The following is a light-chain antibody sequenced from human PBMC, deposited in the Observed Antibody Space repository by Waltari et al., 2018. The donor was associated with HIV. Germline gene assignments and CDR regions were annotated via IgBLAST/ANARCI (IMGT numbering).Light chain of an antibody. CDR1: ISDIGLYDF. CDR3: SSLTLTHSVL. Sequence: QSALAQPASVAGSPGQSITISCTGSISDIGLYDFVSWYQQYPGKAPPLLIFSVSSRPSVISDRFSGFKSHNTATLTISDLQPEDEADYYCSSLTLTHSVLFGGGTRLTVL. V-gene: IGLV2-14*03. CDR2: SVS. J-gene: IGLJ3*02.